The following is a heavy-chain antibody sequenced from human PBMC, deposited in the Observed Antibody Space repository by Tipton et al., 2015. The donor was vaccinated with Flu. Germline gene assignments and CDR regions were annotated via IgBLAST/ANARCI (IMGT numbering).Heavy chain of an antibody. CDR2: IYTGTRT. CDR3: ARSGYSYGYVDR. Sequence: SLRLSCAASGFSVSSHYMSWVRQAPGKGLEWVSVIYTGTRTYYADSVKGRFTISRDDSKNTLSLQMGSLKVEDSAMYYCARSGYSYGYVDRWGQGALVTVSS. J-gene: IGHJ1*01. D-gene: IGHD3-16*01. V-gene: IGHV3-66*02. CDR1: GFSVSSHY.